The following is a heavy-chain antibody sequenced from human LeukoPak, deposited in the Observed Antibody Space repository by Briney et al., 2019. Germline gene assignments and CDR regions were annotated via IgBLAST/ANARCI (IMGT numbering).Heavy chain of an antibody. CDR3: ATLVWFGELTDY. J-gene: IGHJ4*02. Sequence: SETLSLTCTVSGGSISSSSYYWGWIRQPPGKGLEWTGSIYYSGSTYYNPSLKSRVTISVDTSKNQFSLKLSSVTAADTAVYYCATLVWFGELTDYWGQGTLVTVSS. V-gene: IGHV4-39*01. CDR2: IYYSGST. D-gene: IGHD3-10*01. CDR1: GGSISSSSYY.